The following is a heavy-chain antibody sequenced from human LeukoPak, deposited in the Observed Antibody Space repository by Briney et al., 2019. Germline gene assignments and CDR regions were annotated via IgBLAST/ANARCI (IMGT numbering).Heavy chain of an antibody. CDR1: GFTFDDYA. Sequence: GGSLRLSCAASGFTFDDYAMHWVRQATGKGLEWVSGISWNSGSIGYADSVKGRFTISRDNAKNSLSLQKNSLRAEDTAVYFFVRGSPMIVALPLGYWGQGPLVTVSS. CDR3: VRGSPMIVALPLGY. D-gene: IGHD3-22*01. J-gene: IGHJ4*02. CDR2: ISWNSGSI. V-gene: IGHV3-9*01.